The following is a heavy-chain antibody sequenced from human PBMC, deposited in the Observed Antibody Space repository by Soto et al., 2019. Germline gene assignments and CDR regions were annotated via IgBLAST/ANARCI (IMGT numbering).Heavy chain of an antibody. CDR3: AKANCSGGSCYMGGFGY. Sequence: GGSLRLSCAASGFTFSSYAMSWVRQAPGKGLEWVSAISGSGGSTYYADSVKGRFTISRDNSKNTLYLQMNSLRAEDTAVYYSAKANCSGGSCYMGGFGYWGQGTLVTVSS. J-gene: IGHJ4*02. D-gene: IGHD2-15*01. CDR1: GFTFSSYA. V-gene: IGHV3-23*01. CDR2: ISGSGGST.